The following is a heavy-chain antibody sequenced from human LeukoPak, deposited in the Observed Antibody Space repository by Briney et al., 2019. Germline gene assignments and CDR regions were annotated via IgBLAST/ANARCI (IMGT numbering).Heavy chain of an antibody. CDR1: GFTFSSYG. CDR2: ISYDGSNK. J-gene: IGHJ4*02. CDR3: AKDAPPYNWNYVFGDGSGSYPDY. Sequence: PGRSLRLSCAASGFTFSSYGMHWVRQAPGKGLEWVAVISYDGSNKYYADSVKGRFTISRDNSKNTLYLQMNSLRAEDTAVYYCAKDAPPYNWNYVFGDGSGSYPDYWGQGTLVTVSS. D-gene: IGHD1-7*01. V-gene: IGHV3-30*18.